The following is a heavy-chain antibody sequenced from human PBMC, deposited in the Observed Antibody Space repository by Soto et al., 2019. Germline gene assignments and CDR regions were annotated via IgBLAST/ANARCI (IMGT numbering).Heavy chain of an antibody. D-gene: IGHD6-19*01. J-gene: IGHJ4*02. V-gene: IGHV3-53*01. CDR3: AKDPGPVAVKSSGEY. CDR1: GFTVSSNY. Sequence: VSLRLSCAASGFTVSSNYMSCVRQAPGKGLEWVSVIYSGGSTYYADSVKGRFTISRDNSKNTLYLQMNSLRAEDTAVYYCAKDPGPVAVKSSGEYWGKGTLVTVSS. CDR2: IYSGGST.